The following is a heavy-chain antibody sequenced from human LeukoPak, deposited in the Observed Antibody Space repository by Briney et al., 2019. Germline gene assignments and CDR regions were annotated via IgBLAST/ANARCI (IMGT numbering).Heavy chain of an antibody. J-gene: IGHJ4*02. D-gene: IGHD2-2*01. CDR2: IKSKTDGGTT. CDR1: GFTFSNAW. V-gene: IGHV3-15*01. CDR3: TTEHGADLDGIVVVPAVHGGFDY. Sequence: GGSLRLSCAASGFTFSNAWMSWVRQAPGKGLEWVGRIKSKTDGGTTDYAAPVNGRFTISRDDSKNTLYLQMNSLKTEDTAVYYCTTEHGADLDGIVVVPAVHGGFDYWGQGTLVTVSS.